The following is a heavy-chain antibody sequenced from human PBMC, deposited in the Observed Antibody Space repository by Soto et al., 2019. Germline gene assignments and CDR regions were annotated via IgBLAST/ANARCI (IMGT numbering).Heavy chain of an antibody. Sequence: ASVKVSCKASGYTFTSYGISWVRQAPGQGLEWMGWISAYNRNTNYAQKLQGRVTMTTDTSTSTAYMELRSLRSDYPAVYYCARDQIGAAIFGVRPRSFDYWGRGTRVTVSS. CDR1: GYTFTSYG. D-gene: IGHD3-3*01. CDR3: ARDQIGAAIFGVRPRSFDY. V-gene: IGHV1-18*04. J-gene: IGHJ4*01. CDR2: ISAYNRNT.